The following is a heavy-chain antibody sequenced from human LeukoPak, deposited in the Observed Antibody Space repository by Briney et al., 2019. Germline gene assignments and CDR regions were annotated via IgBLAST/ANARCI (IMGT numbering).Heavy chain of an antibody. CDR2: ISSSNSYI. J-gene: IGHJ4*02. D-gene: IGHD3-22*01. V-gene: IGHV3-21*05. CDR1: GFTFSSYS. CDR3: ATDDASGSLGYY. Sequence: GGSLRLSCAASGFTFSSYSMNWVRQAPGKGLEWVSYISSSNSYIYYADSVKGRFTVSRDNAKNSVYLQMNSLRAEDTAVYYCATDDASGSLGYYWGQGTLVTVSS.